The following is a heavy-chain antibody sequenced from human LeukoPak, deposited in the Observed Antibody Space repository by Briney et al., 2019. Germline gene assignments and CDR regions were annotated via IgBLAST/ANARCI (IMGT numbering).Heavy chain of an antibody. CDR3: ARDKHDGTPNYYGMDV. V-gene: IGHV3-23*01. D-gene: IGHD1-26*01. J-gene: IGHJ6*02. CDR2: ISGSGGST. CDR1: GFTFSSYA. Sequence: PGGSLRLSCAASGFTFSSYAMSWVRQAPGKGLEWVSAISGSGGSTYYADSVKGRFTISRDNSKNTLYLQMNSLRAEDTAVYYCARDKHDGTPNYYGMDVWGQGTTVTVSS.